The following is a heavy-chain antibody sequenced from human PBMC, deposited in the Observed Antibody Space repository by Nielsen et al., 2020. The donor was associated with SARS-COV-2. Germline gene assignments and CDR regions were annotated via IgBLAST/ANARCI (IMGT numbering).Heavy chain of an antibody. J-gene: IGHJ4*02. CDR3: AKGHGDYESDY. V-gene: IGHV3-30*18. CDR1: GFTFSNAW. CDR2: ISYDGSNK. Sequence: GESLKISCAASGFTFSNAWMSWVRQAPGKGLEWVAVISYDGSNKYYADSVKGRFTISRDNSKNTLYLQMNSLRAEDTAVYYCAKGHGDYESDYWGQGTLVTVSS. D-gene: IGHD4-17*01.